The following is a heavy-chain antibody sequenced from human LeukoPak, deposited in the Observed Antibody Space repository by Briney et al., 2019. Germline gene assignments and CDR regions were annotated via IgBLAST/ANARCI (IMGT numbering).Heavy chain of an antibody. V-gene: IGHV1-2*02. D-gene: IGHD5-12*01. CDR2: INPEKRDT. CDR1: GYTFTGYA. CDR3: AKKVRGPSHPLDF. J-gene: IGHJ4*02. Sequence: ASVKVSCKASGYTFTGYAIHWVRQAPGQGLEWMGWINPEKRDTGYAHKFQGRVTMTSDTSISTAYMELSSLRSADTAVYYCAKKVRGPSHPLDFWGQGTLVTVSS.